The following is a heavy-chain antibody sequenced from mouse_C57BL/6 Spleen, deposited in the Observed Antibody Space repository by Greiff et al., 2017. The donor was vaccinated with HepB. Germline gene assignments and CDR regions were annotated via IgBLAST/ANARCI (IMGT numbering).Heavy chain of an antibody. J-gene: IGHJ2*01. CDR2: IYPGSGNT. D-gene: IGHD2-4*01. Sequence: QVQLQQSGAELVRPGASVKLSCKASGYTFTDYYINWVKQRPGQGLEWIARIYPGSGNTYYNEKFKGKATLTAEKSSSTAYMQLSSLTSEDSAVYFCARGHYDYDEDYFDYWGQGTTLTVSS. CDR3: ARGHYDYDEDYFDY. CDR1: GYTFTDYY. V-gene: IGHV1-76*01.